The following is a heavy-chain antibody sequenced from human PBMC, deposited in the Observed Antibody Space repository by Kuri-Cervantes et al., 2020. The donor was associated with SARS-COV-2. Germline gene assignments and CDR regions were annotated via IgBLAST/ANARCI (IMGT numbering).Heavy chain of an antibody. CDR3: ARSTPFRRLVVISQGGAFDI. V-gene: IGHV3-23*01. CDR1: GFTFSSYA. Sequence: GGSLRLSCAASGFTFSSYAMSWVRQAPGKGLEWVSCIKGGSGTTYYAASVKGRFTVSRDNAKNTLYLLMRSLRAGDTAMYYCARSTPFRRLVVISQGGAFDIWGQGTMVTVSS. CDR2: IKGGSGTT. D-gene: IGHD3-22*01. J-gene: IGHJ3*02.